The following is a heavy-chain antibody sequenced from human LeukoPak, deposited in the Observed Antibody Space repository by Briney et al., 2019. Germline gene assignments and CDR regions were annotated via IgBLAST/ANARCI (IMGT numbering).Heavy chain of an antibody. CDR2: IWYDGSNK. D-gene: IGHD6-13*01. CDR1: EFTFSSYG. V-gene: IGHV3-33*01. CDR3: ARDAIAAAVNNWFDP. J-gene: IGHJ5*02. Sequence: PGGSLRLSCAASEFTFSSYGMHWVRQAPGKGLEWVAVIWYDGSNKYYADSVKGRFTISRDNSKNTLYLQMNSLRAEDTAVYYCARDAIAAAVNNWFDPWGQGTLVTVSS.